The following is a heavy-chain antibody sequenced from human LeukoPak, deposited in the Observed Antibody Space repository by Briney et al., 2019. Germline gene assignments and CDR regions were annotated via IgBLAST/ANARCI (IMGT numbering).Heavy chain of an antibody. D-gene: IGHD3-3*01. V-gene: IGHV3-30*04. J-gene: IGHJ4*02. Sequence: GGSLRLSCVASGLAFSSYSMHWVRQVPGKGLEWVGVISYDGSDEYYTDSVKGRFTISRDNSKNTVSLQMNSLRADDTAVYYCARDFTPEWFDIHWGQGTLVTVS. CDR2: ISYDGSDE. CDR3: ARDFTPEWFDIH. CDR1: GLAFSSYS.